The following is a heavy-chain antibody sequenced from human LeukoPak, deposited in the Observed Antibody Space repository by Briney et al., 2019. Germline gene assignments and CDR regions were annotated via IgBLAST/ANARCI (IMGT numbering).Heavy chain of an antibody. CDR3: ARGRYSAYPTALDY. CDR1: GYTFTDYG. Sequence: ASVKVSCKASGYTFTDYGVSWVRQAPGQGLEWMGWISAYNGDTDSAQKVRGRITMTTDTSTSTAYMELRSLRSDDTAVYYCARGRYSAYPTALDYWGQGTLVTVSS. V-gene: IGHV1-18*01. J-gene: IGHJ4*02. CDR2: ISAYNGDT. D-gene: IGHD4/OR15-4a*01.